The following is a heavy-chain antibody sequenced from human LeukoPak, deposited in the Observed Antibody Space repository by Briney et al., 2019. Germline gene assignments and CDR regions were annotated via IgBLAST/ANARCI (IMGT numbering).Heavy chain of an antibody. CDR2: IYPGDSDT. D-gene: IGHD1-1*01. CDR3: AELEGNWAIYYFDY. V-gene: IGHV5-51*01. CDR1: GYSFTSYW. Sequence: GESLKISCKGSGYSFTSYWIGWVRQMPGKGLEWMGIIYPGDSDTRYSPSSQGQVTISADKSISTAYLQWNSLKTSDTAMYYCAELEGNWAIYYFDYWGQGTLVTVSS. J-gene: IGHJ4*02.